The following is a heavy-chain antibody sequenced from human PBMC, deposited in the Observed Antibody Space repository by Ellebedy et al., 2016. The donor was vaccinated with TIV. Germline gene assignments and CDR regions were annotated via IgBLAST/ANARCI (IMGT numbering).Heavy chain of an antibody. V-gene: IGHV4-34*10. J-gene: IGHJ4*02. CDR2: SDQSANT. CDR1: GGSLSGYY. CDR3: ARSTFGRVGATFDY. Sequence: SETLSLTXAVYGGSLSGYYWSWIRQPPGEGLEWIGESDQSANTNYNPSLKSRVTISIDASKNQFSLQLSSVTAADTAVYYCARSTFGRVGATFDYWGQGTLVTVSA. D-gene: IGHD1-26*01.